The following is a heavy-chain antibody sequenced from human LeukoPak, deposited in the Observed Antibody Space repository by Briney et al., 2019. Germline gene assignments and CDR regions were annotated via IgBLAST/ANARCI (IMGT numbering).Heavy chain of an antibody. CDR3: ARGAFQLLPGRTRYYGLDF. CDR2: IHYSGTT. V-gene: IGHV4-59*01. J-gene: IGHJ6*02. Sequence: PSETLSLPCTVSGDSISNYYWNWIRQSPGKGLEWIGSIHYSGTTNYNPSLKSRVSMSTDTPKNQVSLKLNSVTAADTAVYYCARGAFQLLPGRTRYYGLDFWGQGTTVTVSS. CDR1: GDSISNYY. D-gene: IGHD2-2*01.